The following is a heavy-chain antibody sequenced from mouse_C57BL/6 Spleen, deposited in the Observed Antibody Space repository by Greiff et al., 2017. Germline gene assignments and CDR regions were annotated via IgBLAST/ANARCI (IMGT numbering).Heavy chain of an antibody. CDR2: INYDGSST. Sequence: EVHLVESEGGLVQPGSSMKLSCTASGFTFSDYYMAWVRQVPEKGLEWVANINYDGSSTYYLDSLKSRFIISRDNAKNILYLQMSSLKSEDTATYYCARDSGELRGFDYWGQGTTLTVSS. CDR3: ARDSGELRGFDY. D-gene: IGHD1-1*01. J-gene: IGHJ2*01. V-gene: IGHV5-16*01. CDR1: GFTFSDYY.